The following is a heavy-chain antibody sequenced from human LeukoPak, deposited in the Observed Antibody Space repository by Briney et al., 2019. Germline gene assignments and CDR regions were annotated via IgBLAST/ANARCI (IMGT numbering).Heavy chain of an antibody. V-gene: IGHV3-48*01. CDR2: ISSGSSTI. CDR1: RFTFSNYN. CDR3: ARDSPDLDAFDI. D-gene: IGHD3-3*01. Sequence: GGSLRLXCAASRFTFSNYNMNWVRQAPGKGLEWVSYISSGSSTIYYADSEKGRFTISRDNAKNSLYLQMNSLRAEDTAVYYCARDSPDLDAFDIWGQGTMVTVSS. J-gene: IGHJ3*02.